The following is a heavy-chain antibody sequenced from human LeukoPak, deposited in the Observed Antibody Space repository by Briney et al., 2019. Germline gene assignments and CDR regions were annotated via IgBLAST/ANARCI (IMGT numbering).Heavy chain of an antibody. CDR2: INHSGTT. J-gene: IGHJ5*02. Sequence: PWEPLSFTAAVYVGSFGGYYWRWIRQPAGRGLGWFEEINHSGTTNYAPSLKSRVTISVDTSKNQFSLKLSSVTAADTAVDDYASARPCDSNWFHPWGQGTLVTVSS. CDR1: VGSFGGYY. CDR3: ASARPCDSNWFHP. D-gene: IGHD3-22*01. V-gene: IGHV4-34*01.